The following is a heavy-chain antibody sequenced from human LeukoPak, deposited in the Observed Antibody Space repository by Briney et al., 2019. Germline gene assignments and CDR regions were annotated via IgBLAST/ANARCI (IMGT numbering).Heavy chain of an antibody. J-gene: IGHJ4*02. CDR3: ARRKSSTSPLEPIDY. CDR1: GYTFTSYD. Sequence: ASVKVSCKASGYTFTSYDINWVRQATGQGLEWMGWMNPNSGNTGYAQKFQGRVTMTRYTSISTAYKELSSLRSEDTAVYYCARRKSSTSPLEPIDYWGQGTLVTVSS. D-gene: IGHD2-2*01. CDR2: MNPNSGNT. V-gene: IGHV1-8*01.